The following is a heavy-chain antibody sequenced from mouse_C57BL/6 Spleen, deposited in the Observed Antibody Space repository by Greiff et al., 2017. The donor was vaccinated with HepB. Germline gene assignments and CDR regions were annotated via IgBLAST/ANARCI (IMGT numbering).Heavy chain of an antibody. J-gene: IGHJ2*01. Sequence: VQLQQPGAELVKPGASVKMSCKASGYTFTSYWITWVKQRPGQGLEWIGDIYPGSGSTNYNEKFKSKATLTVDTSSSTAYMQLSSLTSEDSAVYYCARGGNWVNYFDYWGQGTTLTVSS. V-gene: IGHV1-55*01. D-gene: IGHD4-1*01. CDR2: IYPGSGST. CDR3: ARGGNWVNYFDY. CDR1: GYTFTSYW.